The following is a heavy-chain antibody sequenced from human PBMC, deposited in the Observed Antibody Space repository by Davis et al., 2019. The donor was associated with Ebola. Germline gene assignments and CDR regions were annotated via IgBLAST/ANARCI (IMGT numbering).Heavy chain of an antibody. V-gene: IGHV1-46*01. D-gene: IGHD4-23*01. J-gene: IGHJ6*04. CDR2: INPSGGST. Sequence: ASAKVFCKASGYTFTSYYMHWVRHAPGQGLEWMGIINPSGGSTSYAQKFQGRVTMTRDTSTSTVYMELSSMRSEDTAVYYCARDSQNGGYYGMDVWGKGTTVTVSS. CDR3: ARDSQNGGYYGMDV. CDR1: GYTFTSYY.